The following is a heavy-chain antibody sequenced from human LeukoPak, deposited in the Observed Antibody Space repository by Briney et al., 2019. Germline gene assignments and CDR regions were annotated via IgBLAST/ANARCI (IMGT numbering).Heavy chain of an antibody. Sequence: SSETLSLTCTVSGGSVSSGSYYWSWIRQPPGKGLEWIGYIYYSGSTNYNPSLKSRVTISVDTSKNQFSLKLSSVTAADTAVYYCARDRGEHFDYWGQGTLVTVSS. D-gene: IGHD7-27*01. V-gene: IGHV4-61*01. CDR1: GGSVSSGSYY. J-gene: IGHJ4*02. CDR3: ARDRGEHFDY. CDR2: IYYSGST.